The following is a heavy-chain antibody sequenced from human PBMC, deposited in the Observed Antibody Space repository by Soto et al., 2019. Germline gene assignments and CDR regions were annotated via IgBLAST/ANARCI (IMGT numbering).Heavy chain of an antibody. Sequence: SETLSLTCAVSGGSISSGGYSWSWIRQPPGKGLEWIGYMYHSGSTYYNPSLKSRVTISIDRSKNQFSLKLSSVTAADTAVYYCSSNPPQAGDRTFGFWAQGTLVTVSS. D-gene: IGHD7-27*01. CDR3: SSNPPQAGDRTFGF. CDR2: MYHSGST. CDR1: GGSISSGGYS. J-gene: IGHJ4*02. V-gene: IGHV4-30-2*01.